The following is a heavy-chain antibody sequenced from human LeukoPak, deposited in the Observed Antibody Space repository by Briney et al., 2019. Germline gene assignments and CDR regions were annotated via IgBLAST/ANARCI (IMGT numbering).Heavy chain of an antibody. Sequence: SETLSLTCAVYGGSSSGYYWNWIRQPPGKGLEWIGEINRSGSTNYNPSLKSRVTISVDTSKKQISLKLSSVTAADTAVYYCARNHPPRGYNYGYGYWGQGTLVTVSS. CDR3: ARNHPPRGYNYGYGY. V-gene: IGHV4-34*01. D-gene: IGHD5-18*01. J-gene: IGHJ4*02. CDR1: GGSSSGYY. CDR2: INRSGST.